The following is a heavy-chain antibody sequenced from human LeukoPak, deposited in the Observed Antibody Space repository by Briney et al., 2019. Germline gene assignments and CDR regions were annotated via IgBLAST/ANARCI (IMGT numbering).Heavy chain of an antibody. Sequence: PSETLSLTCAVSGGSISSSNWWSWVRQPPGKGLEWIGEIYHSGSTNYNPSLKSRVTISVDKSRSQFSLKLSSVTAADTAVYYCARRQYSGYGLPFDYWGQGTLVTVSS. D-gene: IGHD5-12*01. CDR1: GGSISSSNW. V-gene: IGHV4-4*02. CDR3: ARRQYSGYGLPFDY. J-gene: IGHJ4*02. CDR2: IYHSGST.